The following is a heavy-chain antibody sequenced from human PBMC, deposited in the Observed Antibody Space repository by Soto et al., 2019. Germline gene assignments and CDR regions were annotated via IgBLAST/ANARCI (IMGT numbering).Heavy chain of an antibody. D-gene: IGHD6-19*01. V-gene: IGHV4-30-2*01. CDR3: ARVKAVAGHQNWFDP. Sequence: SETLSLTCAVSGGSISSGGYSWSWIRQAPGKGLEWIGYIYHSGSTYYNPSLKSRVTISVDRSKNQFSLKLSSVTAADTAVYYCARVKAVAGHQNWFDPWGQGTLVTVSS. CDR1: GGSISSGGYS. J-gene: IGHJ5*02. CDR2: IYHSGST.